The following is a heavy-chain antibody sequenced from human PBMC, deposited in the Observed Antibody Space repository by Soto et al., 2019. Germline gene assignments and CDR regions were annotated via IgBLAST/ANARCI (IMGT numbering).Heavy chain of an antibody. Sequence: GGSLRLSCAASGFTFSSYPIHWVRQAPGKGLEWVAVVSYDGSDKYYADSVKGRFTISRDNSKNTLSLQMDSLRPEDTAVYYCARARIAVSGGLDYWGQGTLVTVSS. CDR3: ARARIAVSGGLDY. J-gene: IGHJ4*02. V-gene: IGHV3-30-3*01. CDR2: VSYDGSDK. D-gene: IGHD6-19*01. CDR1: GFTFSSYP.